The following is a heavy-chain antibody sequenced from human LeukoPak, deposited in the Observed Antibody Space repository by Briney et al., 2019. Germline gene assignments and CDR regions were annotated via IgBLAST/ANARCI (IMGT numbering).Heavy chain of an antibody. Sequence: ASVKVSCKASGYAFTTYGISWVRQAPGQGLEWMGRISAYNGNTNYAQKLQGRVTMTTDTSTSTAYMELRSLRSDDTAVYYCARDLWSPGYFDYWGQGTLVTVSS. CDR2: ISAYNGNT. CDR1: GYAFTTYG. V-gene: IGHV1-18*01. CDR3: ARDLWSPGYFDY. D-gene: IGHD3-3*01. J-gene: IGHJ4*02.